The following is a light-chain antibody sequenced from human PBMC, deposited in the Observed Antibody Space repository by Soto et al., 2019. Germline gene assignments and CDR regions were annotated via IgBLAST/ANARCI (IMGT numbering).Light chain of an antibody. CDR3: HRFYKSPWT. J-gene: IGKJ1*01. V-gene: IGKV4-1*01. CDR2: WAS. Sequence: DFVMTQSPDSLAVSLGERATINCKSSQSVLSNSDNKNYLAWFQQKPGQPPELLIYWASTRESGVPDRFSDIGCATDFSFTLFSRRVEQVSVYYCHRFYKSPWTFRLGTKVELK. CDR1: QSVLSNSDNKNY.